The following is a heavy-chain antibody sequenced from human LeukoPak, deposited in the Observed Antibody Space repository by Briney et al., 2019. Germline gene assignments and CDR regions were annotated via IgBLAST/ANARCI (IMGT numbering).Heavy chain of an antibody. V-gene: IGHV1-18*01. Sequence: GASVKVSCKASGYTFTSYGISWVRQAPGQGLEWMGWISAYNGNTNYAQKLQGRVTMTTDTYTSTAYMELRSLRSDDTAVYYCARDPPIVVVPAAILVNYYYYGMDVWGQGTTVTVSS. CDR1: GYTFTSYG. J-gene: IGHJ6*02. CDR3: ARDPPIVVVPAAILVNYYYYGMDV. CDR2: ISAYNGNT. D-gene: IGHD2-2*02.